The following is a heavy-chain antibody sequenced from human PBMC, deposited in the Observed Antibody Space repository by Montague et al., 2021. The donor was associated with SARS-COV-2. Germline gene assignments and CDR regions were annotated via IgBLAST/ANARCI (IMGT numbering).Heavy chain of an antibody. CDR3: ASRMGVRAPYDY. Sequence: SQTLSLTCAVSGGSFDGYYCSWIRPSPGKGLEWIGEIKYSGYVNYNPSLGSRATISIDTSQNEFSLKLTSVTAADTALYSCASRMGVRAPYDYWGQGTLVTVSS. CDR2: IKYSGYV. CDR1: GGSFDGYY. V-gene: IGHV4-34*01. J-gene: IGHJ4*02. D-gene: IGHD2-8*01.